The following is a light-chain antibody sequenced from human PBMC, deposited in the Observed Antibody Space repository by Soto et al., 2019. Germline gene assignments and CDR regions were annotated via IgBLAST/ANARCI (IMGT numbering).Light chain of an antibody. J-gene: IGKJ1*01. CDR3: QHYGTT. Sequence: IVLTQSPGTLSLFPGESATLYCRVSQSVSSATVAWYQQRPGQAPRLLFYRASSRATGVPGRFSGGGSGTDFTLTISRLEPEDLGVYYCQHYGTTFGPGTKVEIK. CDR1: QSVSSAT. CDR2: RAS. V-gene: IGKV3-20*01.